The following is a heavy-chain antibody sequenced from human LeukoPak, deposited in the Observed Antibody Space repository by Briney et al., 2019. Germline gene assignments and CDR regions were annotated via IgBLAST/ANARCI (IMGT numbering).Heavy chain of an antibody. CDR2: IIPIFGTA. J-gene: IGHJ4*02. CDR1: GGTFSSYA. V-gene: IGHV1-69*13. D-gene: IGHD1-26*01. Sequence: SVKVSCKASGGTFSSYAISWVRQAPGQGLEWMGGIIPIFGTANYAQKFQGRVTITADESTSTAYMELSSLRSEDTAVYYCARPPYSGSYPYFDYWGQEPLVTVSP. CDR3: ARPPYSGSYPYFDY.